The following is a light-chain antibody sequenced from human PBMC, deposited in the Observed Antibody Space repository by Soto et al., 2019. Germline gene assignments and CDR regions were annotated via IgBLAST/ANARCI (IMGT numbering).Light chain of an antibody. J-gene: IGLJ2*01. CDR3: SSYTSSTTVV. CDR2: AVS. Sequence: QSALTQPASVSGSPGQSVTMSCTGTSSDIGGYNYVSWYQQHPGKAPKLMVYAVSNRFPGVSNRFSGSKSGNTASLTISGLQAEDEADYYCSSYTSSTTVVFGGGTKLTVL. CDR1: SSDIGGYNY. V-gene: IGLV2-14*01.